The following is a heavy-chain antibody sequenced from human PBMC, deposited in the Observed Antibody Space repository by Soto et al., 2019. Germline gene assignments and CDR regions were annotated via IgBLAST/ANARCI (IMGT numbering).Heavy chain of an antibody. J-gene: IGHJ1*01. CDR1: GGTFSSYT. V-gene: IGHV1-69*02. D-gene: IGHD2-15*01. Sequence: ASVKVSCKASGGTFSSYTISWVRQAPGQGLEWMGRIIPILGIANYAQKFQGRVTITADKSTSTAYMELSSLRSEDTAVYYCASDCSGGSCYPGPEYFQHWGQGTLVTVSS. CDR2: IIPILGIA. CDR3: ASDCSGGSCYPGPEYFQH.